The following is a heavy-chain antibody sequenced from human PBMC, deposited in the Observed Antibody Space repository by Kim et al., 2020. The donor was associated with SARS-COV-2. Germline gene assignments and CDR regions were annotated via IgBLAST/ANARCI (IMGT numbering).Heavy chain of an antibody. CDR2: ISSNGGST. CDR1: GFTFSSYA. V-gene: IGHV3-64D*06. CDR3: VKVPTYIAAAGTEH. D-gene: IGHD6-13*01. Sequence: GGSLRLSCSASGFTFSSYAMHWVRQAPGKGLEYVSAISSNGGSTYYADSVKGRFTISRDNSKNTLYLQMSSLRAEDTAVYYCVKVPTYIAAAGTEHWGQGTLVTVSS. J-gene: IGHJ1*01.